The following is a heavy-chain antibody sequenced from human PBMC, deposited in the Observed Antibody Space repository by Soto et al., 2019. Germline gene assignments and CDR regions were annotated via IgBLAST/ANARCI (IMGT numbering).Heavy chain of an antibody. CDR2: ISYDGSNK. CDR3: ARGHLLGD. V-gene: IGHV3-30-3*01. J-gene: IGHJ4*02. CDR1: GFTFSSYA. Sequence: QVQLVESGGGVVQPGRSLRLSCAASGFTFSSYAMHWVRQAPGKGLEWVAVISYDGSNKYYADSVKGRFTISRDNSKNTLYLQMNSLRAEDTAVYYCARGHLLGDWGQGTLVTVSS.